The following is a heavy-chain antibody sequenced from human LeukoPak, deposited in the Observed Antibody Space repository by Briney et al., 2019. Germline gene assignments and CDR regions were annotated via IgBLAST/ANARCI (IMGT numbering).Heavy chain of an antibody. CDR1: GFTFSSYA. CDR2: ISYDGSNK. J-gene: IGHJ6*02. CDR3: ARDPGSTSFFYYYYGMDV. Sequence: GRSLRLSCAASGFTFSSYAMHWVRQAPGKGLEWVAVISYDGSNKYYADSVKGRFTISRDNSKNTLYLQMNSLRAEDTAVYYCARDPGSTSFFYYYYGMDVWGQGTTVTVSS. V-gene: IGHV3-30*04. D-gene: IGHD2/OR15-2a*01.